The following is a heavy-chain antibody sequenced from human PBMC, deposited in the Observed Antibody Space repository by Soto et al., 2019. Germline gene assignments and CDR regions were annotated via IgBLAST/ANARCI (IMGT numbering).Heavy chain of an antibody. D-gene: IGHD2-21*02. Sequence: SVTVSRQPAGFIFTSSAVQWVRQARGQRLEWMGRIVVGSGNTDFAQKFHKGVTLTRDMSTTTVYMEMNSLKTDDTAIYYCTRLEESGCAGDDCYSGFDHWGPGAPVTVSS. J-gene: IGHJ4*02. CDR3: TRLEESGCAGDDCYSGFDH. CDR2: IVVGSGNT. V-gene: IGHV1-58*01. CDR1: GFIFTSSA.